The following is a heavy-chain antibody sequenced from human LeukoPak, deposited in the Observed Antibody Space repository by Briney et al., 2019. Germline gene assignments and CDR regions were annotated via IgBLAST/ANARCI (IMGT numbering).Heavy chain of an antibody. J-gene: IGHJ5*02. CDR3: ARSYDFWSGPPFDP. CDR2: INPNSGGT. CDR1: GYIFTDYY. D-gene: IGHD3-3*01. V-gene: IGHV1-2*02. Sequence: ASVKVSFKASGYIFTDYYMHWVRQAPGQGLEWMGWINPNSGGTKYAQKFQGRVTLTRDTSISTAYMELSRLRCDDTAVYYCARSYDFWSGPPFDPWGQGTLVTVSS.